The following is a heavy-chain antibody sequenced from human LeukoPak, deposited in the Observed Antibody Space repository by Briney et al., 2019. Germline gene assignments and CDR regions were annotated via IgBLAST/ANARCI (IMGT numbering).Heavy chain of an antibody. CDR2: ISYDGSNK. D-gene: IGHD6-13*01. V-gene: IGHV3-30*04. CDR3: ARVISSWCSFAY. CDR1: GFTFSSYA. Sequence: GGSPRLSCAASGFTFSSYAMHWVRQAPGKGLEWVAVISYDGSNKYYADSVKGRFTISRDNSKNTLYLQMNSLRAEDTAVYYCARVISSWCSFAYWGQGTLVTVSS. J-gene: IGHJ4*02.